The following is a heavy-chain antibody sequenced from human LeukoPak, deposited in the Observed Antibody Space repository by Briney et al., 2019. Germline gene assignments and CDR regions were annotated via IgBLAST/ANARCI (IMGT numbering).Heavy chain of an antibody. CDR3: ARAVRNTAMVYYYNGMDV. J-gene: IGHJ6*02. V-gene: IGHV4-31*03. CDR1: GGSISSGSYY. Sequence: SETLSLTCTVSGGSISSGSYYWSWIRQHPGKGLEWIGHIYNSGSTYYNPSLQSRVTISVDTSKNQFSLKLSSVPAADTALYYCARAVRNTAMVYYYNGMDVWGQGTTVTVSS. D-gene: IGHD5-18*01. CDR2: IYNSGST.